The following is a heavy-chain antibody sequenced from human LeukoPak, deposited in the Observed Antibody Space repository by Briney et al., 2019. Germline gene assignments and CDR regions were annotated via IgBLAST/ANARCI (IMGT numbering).Heavy chain of an antibody. Sequence: SETLSLTCAVYGGSFSGYYWSWIRQPPGKGLEWIGEINHSGSTNYNPSLKSRVTISVDTSKNQFSLKLSSVTAADTAVYYCARDVFSRYYYDSSGSPPYGMDVWGQGTTVTVSS. J-gene: IGHJ6*02. D-gene: IGHD3-22*01. CDR3: ARDVFSRYYYDSSGSPPYGMDV. V-gene: IGHV4-34*01. CDR1: GGSFSGYY. CDR2: INHSGST.